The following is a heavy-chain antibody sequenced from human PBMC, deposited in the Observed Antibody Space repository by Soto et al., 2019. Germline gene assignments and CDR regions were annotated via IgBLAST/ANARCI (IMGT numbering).Heavy chain of an antibody. Sequence: EVQLLESGGGLLQPGGSLRLSCAASGLTFSSYAMSWVRQAPGKGLEWVSAISGSGGSTYYADSVKGRFTISRDNSKNTLYLQMNSLRAEDTAVYYCAKHMGIAVAGPGALYYGMDVGGEGTTVTVSS. V-gene: IGHV3-23*01. CDR1: GLTFSSYA. D-gene: IGHD6-19*01. CDR2: ISGSGGST. J-gene: IGHJ6*01. CDR3: AKHMGIAVAGPGALYYGMDV.